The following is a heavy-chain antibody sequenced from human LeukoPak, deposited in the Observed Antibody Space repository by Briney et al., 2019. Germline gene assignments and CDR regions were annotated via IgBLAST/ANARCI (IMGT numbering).Heavy chain of an antibody. D-gene: IGHD3-3*01. V-gene: IGHV3-23*01. CDR3: AKSIDYDFWSGYYLPDY. CDR1: GFTFSSYA. Sequence: PGGSLRLSCAASGFTFSSYAMSWVRQAPGKGLEWVSAISGSGGSTHYADSVKGRFTISRDNSKNTLYLQMNSLRAEDTAVYYCAKSIDYDFWSGYYLPDYWGQGTLVTVSS. CDR2: ISGSGGST. J-gene: IGHJ4*02.